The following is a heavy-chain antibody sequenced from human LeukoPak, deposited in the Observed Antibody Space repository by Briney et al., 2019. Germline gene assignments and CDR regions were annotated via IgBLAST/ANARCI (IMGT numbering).Heavy chain of an antibody. Sequence: GGSLRLSCSASGFTFSDSAVHWVRQASGKGLEWVGRIRNKVHSYATAYAASVKGRFTISRDDSKNTAYLQMDSLKTEDTAVYYCTGNYYGSGSYADFDYWGQGTLVTVSS. CDR2: IRNKVHSYAT. V-gene: IGHV3-73*01. D-gene: IGHD3-10*01. CDR1: GFTFSDSA. CDR3: TGNYYGSGSYADFDY. J-gene: IGHJ4*02.